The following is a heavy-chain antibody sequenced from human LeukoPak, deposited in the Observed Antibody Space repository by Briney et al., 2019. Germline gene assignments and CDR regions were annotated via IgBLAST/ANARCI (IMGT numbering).Heavy chain of an antibody. J-gene: IGHJ5*02. V-gene: IGHV4-59*01. Sequence: PSETLSLTCTVSGGSISSYYWSWIRQPPGKGLEWIGYIYYSGSTNYKPSLKSRVTISVDTSKNQFSLKLSSVTAADTAVYYCAGGGYYGSGNDFRFDPWGQGTLVTVSS. D-gene: IGHD3-10*01. CDR1: GGSISSYY. CDR3: AGGGYYGSGNDFRFDP. CDR2: IYYSGST.